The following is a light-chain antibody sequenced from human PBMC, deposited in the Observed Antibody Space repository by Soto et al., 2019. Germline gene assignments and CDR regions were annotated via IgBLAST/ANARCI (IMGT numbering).Light chain of an antibody. Sequence: DIVLTKSPGTLSLSPGDRATLSCGSRQSVSSSRLAWYQQKPALAPRVLIYDASSRATGSPDRFSGSGAGTDFTLTISRLEPEDFAVYYCQQYGNSPITFGQGTRLEIK. V-gene: IGKV3D-20*01. CDR3: QQYGNSPIT. J-gene: IGKJ5*01. CDR1: QSVSSSR. CDR2: DAS.